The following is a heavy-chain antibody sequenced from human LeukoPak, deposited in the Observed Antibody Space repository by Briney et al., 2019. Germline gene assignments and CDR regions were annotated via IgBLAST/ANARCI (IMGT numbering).Heavy chain of an antibody. CDR2: INPNSGGT. D-gene: IGHD5-12*01. CDR1: GYTFTGYY. Sequence: ASVKVSCKASGYTFTGYYMHWVRQAPGQGLEWMGWINPNSGGTNYAQKFQGRVTMTRDTSISTAYMELSSLRSEDTAVYYCARSGYSGYDYYWFDPWGQGTLVTVSS. CDR3: ARSGYSGYDYYWFDP. J-gene: IGHJ5*02. V-gene: IGHV1-2*02.